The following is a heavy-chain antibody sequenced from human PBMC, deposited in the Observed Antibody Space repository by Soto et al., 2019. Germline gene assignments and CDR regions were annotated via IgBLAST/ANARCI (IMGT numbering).Heavy chain of an antibody. CDR3: TRPFISSQAGLDL. Sequence: ASVKVSCKASGYSFTNYYMHWVRQAPGQGLEYMGVIHPNGGGTSYAQKFQGRVTMTSDTSTSIVYMELSSLRSDDTAVFYCTRPFISSQAGLDLWGQGTLVTVSS. CDR1: GYSFTNYY. J-gene: IGHJ5*02. D-gene: IGHD6-13*01. V-gene: IGHV1-46*03. CDR2: IHPNGGGT.